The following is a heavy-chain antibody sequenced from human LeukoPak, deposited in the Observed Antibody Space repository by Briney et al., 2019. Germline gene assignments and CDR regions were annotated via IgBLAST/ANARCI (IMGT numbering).Heavy chain of an antibody. CDR3: AAARCCSCFKHYYYYGMDV. Sequence: SVKVSCKASGGTFSSYAISWVRQAPGQGLEWMGGIIPIFGTANYAQKFQGRVTITADESTSTAYMELSSLRSEDTAVDYCAAARCCSCFKHYYYYGMDVWGQGTTVTVSS. CDR1: GGTFSSYA. CDR2: IIPIFGTA. D-gene: IGHD2-15*01. V-gene: IGHV1-69*01. J-gene: IGHJ6*02.